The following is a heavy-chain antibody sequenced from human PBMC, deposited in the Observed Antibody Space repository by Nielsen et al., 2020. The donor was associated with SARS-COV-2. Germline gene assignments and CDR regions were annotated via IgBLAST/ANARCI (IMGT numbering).Heavy chain of an antibody. D-gene: IGHD4-17*01. Sequence: SLKISCAASGFTFDDYAMHWVRQAPGKGLEWVSGISWNSGSIGYADSVKGQFTISRDNAKNSLYLQMNSLRAEDTALYYCATLAVTSGVGYYGMDVWGQGTTVTVSS. CDR1: GFTFDDYA. CDR2: ISWNSGSI. V-gene: IGHV3-9*01. CDR3: ATLAVTSGVGYYGMDV. J-gene: IGHJ6*02.